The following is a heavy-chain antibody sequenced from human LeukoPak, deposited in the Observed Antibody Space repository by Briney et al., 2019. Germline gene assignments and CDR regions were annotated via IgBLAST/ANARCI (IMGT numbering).Heavy chain of an antibody. J-gene: IGHJ4*02. CDR3: AKAQSSGFYWYFDC. CDR2: ISGTGGNT. D-gene: IGHD3-22*01. CDR1: GFTFSSYA. Sequence: GGSLRLSCAASGFTFSSYAMIWVRQAPGKGLEWVSAISGTGGNTYYADSVKGRFTISRDNSKNTLYLQMNSLRDEDTAVYYCAKAQSSGFYWYFDCWGQGTLVTVSS. V-gene: IGHV3-23*01.